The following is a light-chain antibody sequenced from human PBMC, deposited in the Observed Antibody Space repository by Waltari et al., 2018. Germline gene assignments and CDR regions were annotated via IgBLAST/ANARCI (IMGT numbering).Light chain of an antibody. CDR2: RND. J-gene: IGLJ3*02. CDR1: NSNTGSNT. Sequence: QSVLTQPPSASGTPGQRVTISCSGSNSNTGSNTVSRYEQLPGMAPKRLSFRNDQRPSGVPDRFSGSKSGTSASLAISGLQSEDEADYYCAVWDDSLNGWVFGGGTRLTVL. V-gene: IGLV1-44*01. CDR3: AVWDDSLNGWV.